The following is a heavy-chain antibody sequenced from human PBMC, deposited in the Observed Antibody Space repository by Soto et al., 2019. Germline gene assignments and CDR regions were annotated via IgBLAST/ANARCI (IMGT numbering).Heavy chain of an antibody. Sequence: SGPTVVNPRHSLTLTCTFSGFSRSTSGMRVSLIRQPPGKALEWLARIDWDDDEFYSTSLKTRLTISKDTSKNQVVLTMTNMDPVDTATYYCARNYYDSGYGMDVWGQGTTVTVP. CDR2: IDWDDDE. CDR3: ARNYYDSGYGMDV. D-gene: IGHD3-22*01. V-gene: IGHV2-70*04. CDR1: GFSRSTSGMR. J-gene: IGHJ6*02.